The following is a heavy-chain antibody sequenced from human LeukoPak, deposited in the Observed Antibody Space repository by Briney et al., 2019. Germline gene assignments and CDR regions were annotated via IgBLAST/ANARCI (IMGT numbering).Heavy chain of an antibody. CDR1: GGSISTYY. J-gene: IGHJ3*02. Sequence: SETLSLTCTVSGGSISTYYWSWLRQPAGKGLEWIGRIYNSGSTNYNPSLKSRVTMSVDTSKNQFSLKLSSVTAADTAVYFCARGTVPNAFDIWGQGTMVTVS. V-gene: IGHV4-4*07. CDR2: IYNSGST. CDR3: ARGTVPNAFDI. D-gene: IGHD1/OR15-1a*01.